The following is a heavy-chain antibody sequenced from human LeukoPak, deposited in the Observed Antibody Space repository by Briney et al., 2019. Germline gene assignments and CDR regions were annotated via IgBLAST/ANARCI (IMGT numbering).Heavy chain of an antibody. J-gene: IGHJ3*01. CDR1: GYTFTNYG. V-gene: IGHV1-18*01. D-gene: IGHD3-22*01. CDR3: ARDQASYYYDSSGYYFR. Sequence: ASVKVSCKASGYTFTNYGICWVRQAPGQGLEWMGWISVYNGNTNYAQKLQGRVTMTTDTSTNTAYMELRSLRSDDTAVYYCARDQASYYYDSSGYYFRWGQGTMVTVSS. CDR2: ISVYNGNT.